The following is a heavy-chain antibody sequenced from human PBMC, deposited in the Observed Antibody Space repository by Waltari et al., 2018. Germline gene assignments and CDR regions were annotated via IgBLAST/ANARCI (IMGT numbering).Heavy chain of an antibody. J-gene: IGHJ6*02. CDR3: ARHGRGSRGYTYGYAMDV. CDR1: GGSIGIHC. V-gene: IGHV4-59*08. Sequence: QVQLQESGPGLVKPSETLSLSCTVSGGSIGIHCWSWIRQSPGKGPEWIGYIYYSGSTNYNPSVKSRVTISVNTPQNQFSLNLNSVTAADTAVYYCARHGRGSRGYTYGYAMDVWGQGITVTVS. D-gene: IGHD5-18*01. CDR2: IYYSGST.